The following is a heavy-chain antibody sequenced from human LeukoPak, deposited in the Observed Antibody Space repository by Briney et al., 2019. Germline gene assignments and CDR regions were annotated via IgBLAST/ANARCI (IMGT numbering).Heavy chain of an antibody. CDR1: GGSFSGYY. Sequence: SETLSLTCAVYGGSFSGYYWSWIRQPPGKGLEWIGEINHSGSTNYNPSLKSRVTISVDTSKNQFSLKLSSVTAADTAVYYCARGGQLWLRHLGQGTLVTVSS. J-gene: IGHJ4*02. CDR2: INHSGST. CDR3: ARGGQLWLRH. V-gene: IGHV4-34*01. D-gene: IGHD5-18*01.